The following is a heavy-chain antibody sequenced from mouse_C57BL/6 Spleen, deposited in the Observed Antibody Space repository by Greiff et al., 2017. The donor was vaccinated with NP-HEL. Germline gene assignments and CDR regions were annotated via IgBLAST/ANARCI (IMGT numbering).Heavy chain of an antibody. Sequence: EVMLVESGGGLVQPGGSLKLSCAASGFTFSDYYMYWVRQTPEKRLEWVAYISNGGGSTYYPDTVKGRFTISRDNAKNTLYLQMSRLKSEDTAMYYCARNRDYYAMDYWGQGTSVTVSS. V-gene: IGHV5-12*01. CDR2: ISNGGGST. CDR1: GFTFSDYY. J-gene: IGHJ4*01. CDR3: ARNRDYYAMDY.